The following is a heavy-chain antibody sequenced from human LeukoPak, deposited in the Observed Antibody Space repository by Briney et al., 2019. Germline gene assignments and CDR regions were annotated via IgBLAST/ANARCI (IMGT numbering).Heavy chain of an antibody. V-gene: IGHV4-34*01. CDR1: GGSFSGYY. CDR2: INHSGST. Sequence: SETLSLTCAVYGGSFSGYYWSWIRQPPGKGLEWIGEINHSGSTNYNPSLKSRVTISVDTSKNQFSLKLRSVTAADTAVYYCARDSTPAVAGHSVNDYWGQGTLVTVSS. J-gene: IGHJ4*02. D-gene: IGHD6-19*01. CDR3: ARDSTPAVAGHSVNDY.